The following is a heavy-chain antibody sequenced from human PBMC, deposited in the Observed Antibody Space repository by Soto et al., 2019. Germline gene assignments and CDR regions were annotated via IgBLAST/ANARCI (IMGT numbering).Heavy chain of an antibody. V-gene: IGHV5-51*01. Sequence: GESLKISCKGSGYNFTNFWIGWVRQMPGKGLEWMGIIYPGDSDTRYSPSFQGQVTISADKSISTAYLQWSSLKASDTAMYYCARLEMATITYWGQGTLVTVSS. D-gene: IGHD5-12*01. CDR3: ARLEMATITY. J-gene: IGHJ4*02. CDR2: IYPGDSDT. CDR1: GYNFTNFW.